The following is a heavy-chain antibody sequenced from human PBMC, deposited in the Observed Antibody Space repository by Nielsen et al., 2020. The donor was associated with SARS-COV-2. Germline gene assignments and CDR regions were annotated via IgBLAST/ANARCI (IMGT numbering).Heavy chain of an antibody. CDR2: INSDGSFNSDGTTT. Sequence: GGSLRLSCAASGFTFSSYWMHWVRQAPGKGLVWVARINSDGSFNSDGTTTYYADSVKGRFTISRDNAKNTLYLQMNSLRAEDTAVYYCARAWYSSSVPDYWGQGTLVTVSS. CDR1: GFTFSSYW. V-gene: IGHV3-74*01. J-gene: IGHJ4*02. D-gene: IGHD6-6*01. CDR3: ARAWYSSSVPDY.